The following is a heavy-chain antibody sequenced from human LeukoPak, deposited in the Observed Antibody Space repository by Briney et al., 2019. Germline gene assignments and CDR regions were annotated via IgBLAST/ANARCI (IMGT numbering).Heavy chain of an antibody. CDR3: ARAPPRGSYYRGYFDY. J-gene: IGHJ4*02. V-gene: IGHV4-59*01. CDR1: GGSISSYY. D-gene: IGHD3-10*01. CDR2: IYYSGST. Sequence: SETLSLTCTVSGGSISSYYWSWLRQPPGKGLEWIGYIYYSGSTYYNPSLKSRVTISVDTSKNQVSLKLSSVTAADTAVYYCARAPPRGSYYRGYFDYWGQGTLVTVSS.